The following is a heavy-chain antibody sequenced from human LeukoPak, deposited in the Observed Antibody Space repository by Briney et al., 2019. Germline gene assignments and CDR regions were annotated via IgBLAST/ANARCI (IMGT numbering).Heavy chain of an antibody. D-gene: IGHD1-14*01. CDR3: ATEKAWNHGGFDY. Sequence: ASVKVSCKVSEYTVTELSFHWVRQAPGEGLEWMGGFDAENDETIYAQKFQGRVTVTQDTSTDTAYMELSSLRSGDTAVYYCATEKAWNHGGFDYWGQGTPVIVSS. J-gene: IGHJ4*02. V-gene: IGHV1-24*01. CDR2: FDAENDET. CDR1: EYTVTELS.